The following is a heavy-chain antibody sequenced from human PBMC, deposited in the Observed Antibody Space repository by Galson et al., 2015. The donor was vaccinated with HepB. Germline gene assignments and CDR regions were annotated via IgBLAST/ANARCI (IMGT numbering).Heavy chain of an antibody. CDR1: GGSISSSSYY. CDR3: ARDSSRWPATGIAAAGFDY. V-gene: IGHV4-39*07. D-gene: IGHD6-13*01. J-gene: IGHJ4*02. Sequence: SETLSLTCTVSGGSISSSSYYWGWIRQPPGKGLEWIGSIYYSGSTYYNPSLKSRVTISVDTSKNQFSLKLSSVTAADTAVYYCARDSSRWPATGIAAAGFDYWGQGTLVTVSS. CDR2: IYYSGST.